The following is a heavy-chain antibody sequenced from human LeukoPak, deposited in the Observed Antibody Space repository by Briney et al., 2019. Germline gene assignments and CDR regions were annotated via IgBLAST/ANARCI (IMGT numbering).Heavy chain of an antibody. J-gene: IGHJ5*02. CDR2: IYYSGST. D-gene: IGHD3-9*01. V-gene: IGHV4-30-4*01. Sequence: SETLSLTCTVSGGSLSSGDYYWSWIRQPPGKGLEWIGYIYYSGSTYYNPSLKSRVTISVDTSKNQFSLKLSSVTAADTAVYYCARAYFDWLLYPNWFDPWGQGTLVTVSS. CDR3: ARAYFDWLLYPNWFDP. CDR1: GGSLSSGDYY.